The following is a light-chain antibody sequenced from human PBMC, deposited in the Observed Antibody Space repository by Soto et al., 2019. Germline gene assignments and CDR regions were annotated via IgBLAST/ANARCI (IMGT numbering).Light chain of an antibody. CDR3: QQKYNTYRT. CDR2: AAS. Sequence: DIQMTQSPSSLSASVGDTVTITCQASQTISTYLNWYQQKPGKAPELLIYAASNLQRGVPSTFSGSRSCREVSLPIISIQPEDYAASYCQQKYNTYRTFGQGTKVDIK. V-gene: IGKV1-39*01. CDR1: QTISTY. J-gene: IGKJ1*01.